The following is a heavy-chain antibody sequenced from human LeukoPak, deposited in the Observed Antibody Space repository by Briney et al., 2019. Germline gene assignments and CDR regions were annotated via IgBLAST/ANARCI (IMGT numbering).Heavy chain of an antibody. V-gene: IGHV1-24*01. J-gene: IGHJ3*02. CDR2: FDPEDGET. Sequence: ASVKVSCKVSGYTLTELSMHWVRQAPGKGLEWMGGFDPEDGETIYAQKFQGRVTMTEDTSTDTAYMELSSLRSEDTAVYYCATTSSDILTGYLVPDAFDIWGQGTMVTVSS. D-gene: IGHD3-9*01. CDR3: ATTSSDILTGYLVPDAFDI. CDR1: GYTLTELS.